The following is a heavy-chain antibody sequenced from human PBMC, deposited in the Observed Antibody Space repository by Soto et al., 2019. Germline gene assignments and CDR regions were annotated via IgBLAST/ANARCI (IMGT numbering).Heavy chain of an antibody. J-gene: IGHJ4*02. CDR1: GGSISSSSYY. D-gene: IGHD3-3*02. Sequence: QLQLQESGPGLVKPSETLSLTCTVSGGSISSSSYYWDWIRQPPGKGLEWIGSVHFSGNTYYNPSLKSRVTISVDTLKNQFSLKLSSVTATDTAVYYCARHPISWDFDYWGQGTLVTVSS. CDR2: VHFSGNT. CDR3: ARHPISWDFDY. V-gene: IGHV4-39*01.